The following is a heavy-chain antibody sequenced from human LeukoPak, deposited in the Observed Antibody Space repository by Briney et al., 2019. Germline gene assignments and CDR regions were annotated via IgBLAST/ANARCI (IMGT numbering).Heavy chain of an antibody. Sequence: GGSLRLSCAASGFTFSSYEMNWVRQAPGKGLEWVSYISSSGSTIYYADSVEGRFTISRDNAKNSLYLQMNSLRAEDTAVYYCARGERATTAVDYWGQGTLVTVSS. CDR3: ARGERATTAVDY. V-gene: IGHV3-48*03. CDR2: ISSSGSTI. D-gene: IGHD1-26*01. J-gene: IGHJ4*02. CDR1: GFTFSSYE.